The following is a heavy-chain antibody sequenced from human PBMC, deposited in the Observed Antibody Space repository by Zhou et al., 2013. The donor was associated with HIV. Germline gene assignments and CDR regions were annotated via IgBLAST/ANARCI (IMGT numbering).Heavy chain of an antibody. CDR2: LSTFNGNT. Sequence: QVQLVQSGADVKKPGASVKVSCKASGYTFTSYYMHWVRQAPGQGLEWMGWLSTFNGNTNYAQKLQGRVTMTTDTSTSTAYMELRSLRSDDTAVYYCARDRRAYYYYYYMDSGAKGQRSPSP. V-gene: IGHV1-18*04. J-gene: IGHJ6*03. CDR3: ARDRRAYYYYYYMDS. CDR1: GYTFTSYY.